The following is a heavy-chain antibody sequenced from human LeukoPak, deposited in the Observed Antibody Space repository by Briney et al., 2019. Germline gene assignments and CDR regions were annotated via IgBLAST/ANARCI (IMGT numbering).Heavy chain of an antibody. CDR2: IKSKSHGGTT. CDR3: ATSGQHWDVFDF. Sequence: PGGSLRLSCAASGFTFSDASISWVRQAPGKGLEWLGRIKSKSHGGTTDYAAPVKARFTVSRDDSKDTLYLQMNSLRTEDTAVYYCATSGQHWDVFDFWGQGTLVTVSS. CDR1: GFTFSDAS. D-gene: IGHD1-1*01. J-gene: IGHJ4*02. V-gene: IGHV3-15*01.